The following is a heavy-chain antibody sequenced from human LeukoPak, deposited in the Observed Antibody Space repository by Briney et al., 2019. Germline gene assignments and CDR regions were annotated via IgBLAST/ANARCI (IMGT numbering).Heavy chain of an antibody. CDR3: ARKIASVGYFDY. CDR2: IYYSGTT. D-gene: IGHD6-13*01. V-gene: IGHV4-28*06. J-gene: IGHJ4*02. Sequence: SSDTLSLTCAVSGYSISSSNWWGWIRQPPRKGLEWIGYIYYSGTTNYNPSLKSQVTMSVDTSKNQFSLKLSSVTALDTAVYYCARKIASVGYFDYWGQGTLVTVSS. CDR1: GYSISSSNW.